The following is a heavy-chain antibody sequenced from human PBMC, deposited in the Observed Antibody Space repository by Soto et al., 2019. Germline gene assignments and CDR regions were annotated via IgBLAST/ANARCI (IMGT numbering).Heavy chain of an antibody. CDR3: AREGGVLRMSNWLDP. V-gene: IGHV4-61*01. J-gene: IGHJ5*02. Sequence: PSETLSLTSTVSGDSVSSDSFYWSWIRQPPGKALEWIGYISHTGTTSYNPSLQSRVTMSIHTSKNQFSLNLSSVTAADTAIYYCAREGGVLRMSNWLDPWGQGTLVTVSS. CDR1: GDSVSSDSFY. D-gene: IGHD3-3*01. CDR2: ISHTGTT.